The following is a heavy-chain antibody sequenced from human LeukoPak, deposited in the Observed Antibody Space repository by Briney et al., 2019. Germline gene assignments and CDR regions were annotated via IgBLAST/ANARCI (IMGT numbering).Heavy chain of an antibody. J-gene: IGHJ4*02. V-gene: IGHV4-4*07. Sequence: SETLSLTCTVSGGSISSDYWNWIRQPAGKGLEWIGRISTSGSATYNSSLKSRVTMSVDTSKNQFSLKMSSVTAADTAVYSCARDNGRLRPFDSWGQGTLVPVSS. CDR3: ARDNGRLRPFDS. CDR1: GGSISSDY. D-gene: IGHD1-26*01. CDR2: ISTSGSA.